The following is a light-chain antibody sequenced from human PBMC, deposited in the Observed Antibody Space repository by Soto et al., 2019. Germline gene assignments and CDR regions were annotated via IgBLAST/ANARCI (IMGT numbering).Light chain of an antibody. V-gene: IGKV3-20*01. CDR1: QSVNSNY. Sequence: EMVMTQSPAILSVSPGESATLSCRASQSVNSNYLAWYQQHPGQPPRLLIYGISTRATGIPARFSGSGSGTEFTLTISGLEPEDFAVYYCQQYGNSPLTFGGGTKVDIK. CDR3: QQYGNSPLT. J-gene: IGKJ4*01. CDR2: GIS.